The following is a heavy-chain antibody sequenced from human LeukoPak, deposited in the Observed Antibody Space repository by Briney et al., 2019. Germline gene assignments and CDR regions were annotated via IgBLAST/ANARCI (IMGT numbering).Heavy chain of an antibody. CDR3: ATRDGYNYGGEEAFDI. J-gene: IGHJ3*02. D-gene: IGHD5-24*01. V-gene: IGHV4-34*01. CDR2: INHSGST. Sequence: SETLSLTCAVYGGSFSGYYWSWIRQPPGKGLEWIGEINHSGSTNYNPFLKSRVTISVDTSKNQFSLKLSSVTAADTAVYYCATRDGYNYGGEEAFDIWGQGTMVTVSS. CDR1: GGSFSGYY.